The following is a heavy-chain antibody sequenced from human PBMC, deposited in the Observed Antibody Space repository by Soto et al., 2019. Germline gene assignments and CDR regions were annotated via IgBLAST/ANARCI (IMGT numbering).Heavy chain of an antibody. CDR1: GGSISSSSYY. J-gene: IGHJ6*02. V-gene: IGHV4-39*02. Sequence: SETLSLTCTVSGGSISSSSYYWGWIRQPPGKGLEWIGSIYYSGSAYYNPSLKSRVTISVDTSKNQFSLKLSSVTAADTAVYYCAREVVVGATQDYYGMDVWGQGTTVTVSS. CDR2: IYYSGSA. D-gene: IGHD1-26*01. CDR3: AREVVVGATQDYYGMDV.